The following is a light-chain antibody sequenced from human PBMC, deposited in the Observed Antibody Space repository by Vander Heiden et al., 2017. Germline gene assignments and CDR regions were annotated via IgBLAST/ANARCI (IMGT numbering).Light chain of an antibody. CDR2: AVS. V-gene: IGLV2-14*01. Sequence: QAALTQPASVSGSPGQSITISCTGTSSDVGGYNYVSWYQQPPGKAPKLMIYAVSNRPSGVSNRFSGSKSGNTASLTISGLQAEDEADYYCSSYTSSSTLAVFGTGTKVTVL. CDR3: SSYTSSSTLAV. J-gene: IGLJ1*01. CDR1: SSDVGGYNY.